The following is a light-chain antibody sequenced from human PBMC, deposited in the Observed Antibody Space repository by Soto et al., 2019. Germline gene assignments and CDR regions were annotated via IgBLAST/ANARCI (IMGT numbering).Light chain of an antibody. CDR3: CSYAGNYILV. V-gene: IGLV2-11*01. CDR2: DVS. Sequence: QSALTQPPSVSGSPGQSVTISCTGTSSDVGGYNYVSWYQQHPGKAPELMIYDVSKRPSGVPDRFSGSKSGNTASLTISGLQAEDEADYYCCSYAGNYILVFGGGTKLTVL. J-gene: IGLJ2*01. CDR1: SSDVGGYNY.